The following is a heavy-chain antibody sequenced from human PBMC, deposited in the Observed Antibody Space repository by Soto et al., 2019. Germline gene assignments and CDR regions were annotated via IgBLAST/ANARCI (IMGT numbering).Heavy chain of an antibody. V-gene: IGHV1-18*01. D-gene: IGHD2-21*02. CDR1: GYTFTIYG. J-gene: IGHJ6*02. Sequence: ASVKVSCKASGYTFTIYGISWVRQAPGQGLEWMGWISAYNGNTNYAQKLQGRVTMTTDTSTSTAYMELRSLRSDDTAVYYCARWGAYCGGDCYPTSYYYGMDVWGQGTTVTVSS. CDR3: ARWGAYCGGDCYPTSYYYGMDV. CDR2: ISAYNGNT.